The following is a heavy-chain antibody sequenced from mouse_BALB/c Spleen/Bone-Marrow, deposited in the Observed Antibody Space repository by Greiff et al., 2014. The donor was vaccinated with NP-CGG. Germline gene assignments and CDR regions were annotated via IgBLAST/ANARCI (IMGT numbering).Heavy chain of an antibody. CDR3: ARYGGRYYAMDY. CDR1: GFNIKDTY. D-gene: IGHD1-1*01. Sequence: EVQLQQSGAELVKPGASVKLSCTASGFNIKDTYMHWVKQRPEQGLEWIGRIDPANGNTNYDPRFQGKATITADTSSNTAYLQLSSLTSEDTAVYYCARYGGRYYAMDYWGQGTSVIVSS. J-gene: IGHJ4*01. CDR2: IDPANGNT. V-gene: IGHV14-3*02.